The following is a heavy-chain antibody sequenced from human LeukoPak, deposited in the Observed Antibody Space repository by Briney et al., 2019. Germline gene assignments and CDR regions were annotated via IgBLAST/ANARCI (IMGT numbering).Heavy chain of an antibody. J-gene: IGHJ4*02. CDR3: GYYDCSSGYLY. V-gene: IGHV4-34*06. CDR2: ISYSGTT. CDR1: GGSFSGYY. Sequence: SETLSLTCAVYGGSFSGYYWGWIRQPPGKGLEWIATISYSGTTYYNPSLKSRVTISIDTSKNQFSLRLGSVTAADTAVYYCGYYDCSSGYLYWGQGTLVTVSS. D-gene: IGHD3-22*01.